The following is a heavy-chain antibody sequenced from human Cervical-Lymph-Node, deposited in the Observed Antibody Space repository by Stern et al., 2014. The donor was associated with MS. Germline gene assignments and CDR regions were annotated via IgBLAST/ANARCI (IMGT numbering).Heavy chain of an antibody. V-gene: IGHV1-2*06. Sequence: MQLVESGAEVKKPGASVKVSCKASGYTFTDYYIHWVRQAPGQGLEWMGRINPNSGGTNYAQKFQGRVTMTRDTSISTAYMELSRLRSDDTAVYYCARDNTAAAHDYWGQGTLVTVSS. CDR3: ARDNTAAAHDY. J-gene: IGHJ4*02. D-gene: IGHD6-13*01. CDR2: INPNSGGT. CDR1: GYTFTDYY.